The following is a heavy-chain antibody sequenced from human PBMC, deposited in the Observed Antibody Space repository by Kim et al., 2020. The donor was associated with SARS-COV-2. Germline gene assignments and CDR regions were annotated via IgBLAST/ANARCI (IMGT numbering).Heavy chain of an antibody. D-gene: IGHD6-19*01. CDR3: AREAVAGSFDY. J-gene: IGHJ4*02. CDR1: GYTFTTFA. CDR2: VNGGNGNT. Sequence: ASVKVSCKASGYTFTTFAVYWVRRAPGQRLEWMGWVNGGNGNTRYSQQFQGRVSITRDTSATTAYLELSGLISEDTAVYYCAREAVAGSFDYWGQGTLVTVSS. V-gene: IGHV1-3*01.